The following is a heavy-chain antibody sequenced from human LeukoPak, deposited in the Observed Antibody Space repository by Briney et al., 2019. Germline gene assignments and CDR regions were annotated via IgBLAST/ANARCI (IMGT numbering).Heavy chain of an antibody. V-gene: IGHV1-69*05. CDR3: ARGGWVQQKYYMDV. Sequence: ASVKVSCKASGGTFNRYAISWVRQAPGQGLEWMGGIIPIFATTNHAQKFQGRVTITTDESRTTAYMELSSLRSEDTAVYYCARGGWVQQKYYMDVWGKGTTVTVSS. D-gene: IGHD5-24*01. CDR2: IIPIFATT. J-gene: IGHJ6*03. CDR1: GGTFNRYA.